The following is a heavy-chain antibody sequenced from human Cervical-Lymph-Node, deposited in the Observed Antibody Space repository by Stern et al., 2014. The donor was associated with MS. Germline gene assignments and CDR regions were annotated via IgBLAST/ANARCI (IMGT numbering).Heavy chain of an antibody. CDR2: MNGGPGPT. V-gene: IGHV1-3*01. CDR1: GYNFIDHA. D-gene: IGHD4-11*01. CDR3: ARQPDSSDFLDF. J-gene: IGHJ4*02. Sequence: QVQLVQSGAEVKKPGASMTISCKTSGYNFIDHAIHWVRQAPGQRLEWMGWMNGGPGPTKYSQKFQARVSFTRDKAASAAYMDLSSLSPDDTAVYYCARQPDSSDFLDFWGQGTLVTVSS.